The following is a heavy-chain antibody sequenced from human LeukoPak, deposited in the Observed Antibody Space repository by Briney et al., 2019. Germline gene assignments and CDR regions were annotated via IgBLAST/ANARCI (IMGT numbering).Heavy chain of an antibody. J-gene: IGHJ4*02. CDR2: IKSKTDGGTT. Sequence: GGSLRLSCAASGCTFSDAYMSWVRQAPGKGLEWVGRIKSKTDGGTTDYAAPVKGRFTISRDDSKNTLYLQMNSLKTEDTAVYYCTTDSGYSGYGIFHYWGQGTLVTVSS. D-gene: IGHD5-12*01. V-gene: IGHV3-15*01. CDR1: GCTFSDAY. CDR3: TTDSGYSGYGIFHY.